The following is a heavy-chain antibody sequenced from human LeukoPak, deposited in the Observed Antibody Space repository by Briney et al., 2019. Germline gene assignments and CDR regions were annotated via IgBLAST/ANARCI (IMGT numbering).Heavy chain of an antibody. Sequence: GGSLRLSCAASGFTFDDYAMHWVRQAPGKGLEWVSGISWNSGSIGYADSVKGRFTISRDNAKNSLYLQMNSLGAEDTALYYCAKVGSGWSYWGQGTLVTVSS. D-gene: IGHD6-19*01. CDR3: AKVGSGWSY. J-gene: IGHJ4*02. V-gene: IGHV3-9*01. CDR1: GFTFDDYA. CDR2: ISWNSGSI.